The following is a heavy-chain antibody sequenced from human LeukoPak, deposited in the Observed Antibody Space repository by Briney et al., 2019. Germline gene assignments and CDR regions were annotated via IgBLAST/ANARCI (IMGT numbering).Heavy chain of an antibody. Sequence: SETLSLTCTVSGGSSTNYFWSWVRQSPGKGLEWVGYIYNSGNTNYNPSLKSRVTISRDMSRNQFSLKLRSVTAADTAVYYCARVSGSGWYYFDHWGQGTLVTVSS. J-gene: IGHJ4*02. D-gene: IGHD6-19*01. CDR2: IYNSGNT. CDR1: GGSSTNYF. V-gene: IGHV4-59*01. CDR3: ARVSGSGWYYFDH.